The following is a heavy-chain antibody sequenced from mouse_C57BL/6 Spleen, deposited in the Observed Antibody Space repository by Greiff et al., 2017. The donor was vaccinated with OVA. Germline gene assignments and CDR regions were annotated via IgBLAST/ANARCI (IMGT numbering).Heavy chain of an antibody. D-gene: IGHD3-2*02. CDR3: ASLRLPPSYAMDY. V-gene: IGHV1-55*01. Sequence: QVQLQQPGAELVKPGASVKMSCKASGYTFTSYWITWVKQRPGQGLEWIGDIYPGSGSTNYNEKFKSKATLTVDTSSSKAYMQLSSLTSEDSAVYYCASLRLPPSYAMDYWGQGTSVTVSS. CDR1: GYTFTSYW. J-gene: IGHJ4*01. CDR2: IYPGSGST.